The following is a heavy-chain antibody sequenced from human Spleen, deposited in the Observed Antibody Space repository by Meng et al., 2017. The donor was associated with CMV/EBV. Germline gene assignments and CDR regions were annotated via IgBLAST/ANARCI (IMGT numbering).Heavy chain of an antibody. Sequence: SVKVSCKASGYTFTDFFIDWVRQAPGQGLEWMGWINPVLGVGEYAHKFQGRVTITADKSTSTAYMELSSLRSEDTAVYYCARSVRREVDIDGYWGQGTLVTVSS. D-gene: IGHD1-26*01. V-gene: IGHV1-69*10. J-gene: IGHJ4*02. CDR2: INPVLGVG. CDR1: GYTFTDFF. CDR3: ARSVRREVDIDGY.